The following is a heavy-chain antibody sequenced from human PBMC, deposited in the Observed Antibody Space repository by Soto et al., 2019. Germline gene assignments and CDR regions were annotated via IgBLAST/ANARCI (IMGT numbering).Heavy chain of an antibody. V-gene: IGHV3-74*01. D-gene: IGHD1-26*01. CDR1: GFTFNNYW. Sequence: EVQLVESGGVLVQPGGSLRLSCAASGFTFNNYWMHWVRQDPGKGLVWVSRINDDGSDTTYADSVKGRFTISRDNAKSTLYLEMNSLRVEDTAVYYCIRAPYSHGWFGYFQHWGQGTPVTVSS. J-gene: IGHJ1*01. CDR3: IRAPYSHGWFGYFQH. CDR2: INDDGSDT.